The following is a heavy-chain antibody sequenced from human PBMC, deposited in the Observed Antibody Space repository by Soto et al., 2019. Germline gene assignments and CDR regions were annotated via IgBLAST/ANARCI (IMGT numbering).Heavy chain of an antibody. V-gene: IGHV4-30-4*01. CDR1: GASIAGGSYY. J-gene: IGHJ5*02. CDR2: IPSRGRP. Sequence: PSETLSLTCSVSGASIAGGSYYWSWVRQPPGKGLEWIGYIPSRGRPFYNPSLTSRGTISADSSKNQLSLQLTSVTAADTAVYYRVRDQYSGYDFALWGQGNLVTVSS. D-gene: IGHD5-12*01. CDR3: VRDQYSGYDFAL.